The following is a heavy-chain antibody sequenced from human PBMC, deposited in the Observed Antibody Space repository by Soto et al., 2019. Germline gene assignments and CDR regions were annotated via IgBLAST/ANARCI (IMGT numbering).Heavy chain of an antibody. CDR1: GFTFSDYY. V-gene: IGHV3-11*01. J-gene: IGHJ2*01. CDR2: ISISGSTI. CDR3: ARGGSSRPFDL. Sequence: GGSLRLSCAASGFTFSDYYMSWIRQAPGKGLEWLSYISISGSTIKFADSVKGRFTISRDNAKNSLYLQMNSLRVEDTAVYYCARGGSSRPFDLWGRGTLVTVSS. D-gene: IGHD6-13*01.